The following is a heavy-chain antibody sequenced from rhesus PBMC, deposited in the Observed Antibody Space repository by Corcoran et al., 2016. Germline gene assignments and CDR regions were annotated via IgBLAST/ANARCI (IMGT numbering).Heavy chain of an antibody. J-gene: IGHJ4*01. Sequence: QVQLQESGPGVVKPSETLSLTCAVSGGSISDSYRWSWIRQPPGKGLEWIGYIYGSSTSTNYNPSLNSRVTIYKDTSKNQFSLKLSSVTAADTAVYYCARDTGIAAAGPGDYWGQGVLVTVSS. CDR1: GGSISDSYR. CDR2: IYGSSTST. D-gene: IGHD6S26*01. CDR3: ARDTGIAAAGPGDY. V-gene: IGHV4S10*01.